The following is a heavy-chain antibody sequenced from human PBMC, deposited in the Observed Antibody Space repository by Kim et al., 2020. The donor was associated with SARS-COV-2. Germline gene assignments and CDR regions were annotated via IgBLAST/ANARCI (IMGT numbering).Heavy chain of an antibody. D-gene: IGHD6-19*01. CDR1: GFTFSSYA. CDR2: ISGSGGST. V-gene: IGHV3-23*01. J-gene: IGHJ4*02. Sequence: GGSLRLSCAASGFTFSSYAMSWVRQAPGKGLEWVSAISGSGGSTYYADSVKGRFTISRDNSKNTLYLQMNSLRAEDTAVYYCAKDNRAYSSGWYTDYWGQGTLVTVSS. CDR3: AKDNRAYSSGWYTDY.